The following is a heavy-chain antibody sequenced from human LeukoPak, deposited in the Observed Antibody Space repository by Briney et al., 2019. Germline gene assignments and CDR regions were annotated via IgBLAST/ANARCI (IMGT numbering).Heavy chain of an antibody. V-gene: IGHV4-34*01. CDR2: INHSGST. D-gene: IGHD1-14*01. Sequence: PSETPSLTFSLYGESVGTNGASWIRQPPGKGLEWIGEINHSGSTNYNPSLKSRVTISADTSKNQFSLKLSSVTAADTAVYYCATSGGTRSHTNHCVHWPRETLVSVSS. CDR1: GESVGTNG. CDR3: ATSGGTRSHTNHCVH. J-gene: IGHJ4*02.